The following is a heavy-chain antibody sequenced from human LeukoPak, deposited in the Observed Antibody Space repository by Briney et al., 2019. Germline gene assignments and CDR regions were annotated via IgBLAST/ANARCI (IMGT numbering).Heavy chain of an antibody. V-gene: IGHV4-61*01. J-gene: IGHJ6*02. CDR3: ARSGHFYYYGMDV. D-gene: IGHD6-25*01. Sequence: PSETLSLTCTVSGGSISSSSYYWSWIRQPPGKGLEWIGYIYYSGSTNYNPSLKSRVTISVDTSKNQFSLKLSSVTAADTAVYYCARSGHFYYYGMDVWGQGTTVTVPS. CDR1: GGSISSSSYY. CDR2: IYYSGST.